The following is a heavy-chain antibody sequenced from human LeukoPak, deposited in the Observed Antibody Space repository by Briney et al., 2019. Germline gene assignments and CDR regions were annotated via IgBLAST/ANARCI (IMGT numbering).Heavy chain of an antibody. CDR2: INWNGGST. J-gene: IGHJ3*02. Sequence: SGGSLRLSCAASGFTFDDYGMSWVRHAPGKGLEGGSGINWNGGSTGYADSVKGRFTISRDNAKNSLYLQMNSLRAEDTALYHCARNRGRSAFDIWGQGTMVTVSS. CDR1: GFTFDDYG. D-gene: IGHD2-15*01. V-gene: IGHV3-20*01. CDR3: ARNRGRSAFDI.